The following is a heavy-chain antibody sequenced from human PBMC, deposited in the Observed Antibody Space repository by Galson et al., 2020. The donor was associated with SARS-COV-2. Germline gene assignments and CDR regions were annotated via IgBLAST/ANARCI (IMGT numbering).Heavy chain of an antibody. J-gene: IGHJ6*02. D-gene: IGHD5-12*01. Sequence: GESLKISCAASAFTFSDYYMYWIRQAPGKGLAWISYISSSGTTIYYADSVKGRFTISRDNVKNSLYLQMNSLRVDDTAVYYCARSGGYDPYYYDGMDVWGQGTTVTVSS. CDR2: ISSSGTTI. CDR3: ARSGGYDPYYYDGMDV. CDR1: AFTFSDYY. V-gene: IGHV3-11*01.